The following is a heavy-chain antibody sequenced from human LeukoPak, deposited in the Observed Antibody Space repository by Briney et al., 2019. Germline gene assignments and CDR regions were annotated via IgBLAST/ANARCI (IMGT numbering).Heavy chain of an antibody. V-gene: IGHV4-61*05. J-gene: IGHJ6*02. CDR3: ARQGLADYYYYGMDV. CDR2: IYYSGST. CDR1: GGSISSSSYY. Sequence: SETLSLTCTVSGGSISSSSYYWGWIRQPPGKGLEWIGYIYYSGSTNYNPSLKSRVTISVDTSKNQFSLKLSSVTAADTAVYYCARQGLADYYYYGMDVWGQGTTVTVSS.